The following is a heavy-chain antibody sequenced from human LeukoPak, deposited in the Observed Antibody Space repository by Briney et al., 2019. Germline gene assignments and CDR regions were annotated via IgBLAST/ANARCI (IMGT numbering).Heavy chain of an antibody. Sequence: SETLSLTCTVSGGSISSSSYYWGWIRQPPGKGLEWIVSIYYSGSTYYNPSLKSRVTISVDTSKNQFSLKLSSVTAADTAVYYCARHRFRSGSYYNDYWGQGTLVTVSS. CDR3: ARHRFRSGSYYNDY. J-gene: IGHJ4*02. CDR2: IYYSGST. CDR1: GGSISSSSYY. D-gene: IGHD3-10*01. V-gene: IGHV4-39*01.